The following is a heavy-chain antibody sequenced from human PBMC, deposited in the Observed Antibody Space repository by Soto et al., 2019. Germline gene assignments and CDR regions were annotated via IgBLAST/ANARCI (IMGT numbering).Heavy chain of an antibody. CDR1: GFTFSSYA. D-gene: IGHD5-18*01. CDR3: AKGVSQYTPLALFDY. V-gene: IGHV3-23*01. Sequence: EVQLLDSGGGLVRPGGSLRLSCAASGFTFSSYAMSWVRQAPGKGLEWVSTISGSDGRTYSTDSVKGRFTISRDNSRNTAYLQMNSLRVEDTAVYYCAKGVSQYTPLALFDYWGRGTLVTVSS. CDR2: ISGSDGRT. J-gene: IGHJ4*02.